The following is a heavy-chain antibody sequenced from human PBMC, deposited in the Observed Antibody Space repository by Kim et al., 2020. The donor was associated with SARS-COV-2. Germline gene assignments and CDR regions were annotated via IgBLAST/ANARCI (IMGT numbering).Heavy chain of an antibody. V-gene: IGHV3-23*01. CDR1: GFTFSNYA. J-gene: IGHJ4*02. Sequence: GGSLRLSCAASGFTFSNYAMSWVRQAPGKGLEWVSAISGSAGSTYYADSVKGRFTISRDNSKNTLYLQLSSLRAEDTAVYSCAKQKGGTAVGGCNSHWGQGSLVTFSS. CDR3: AKQKGGTAVGGCNSH. D-gene: IGHD6-19*01. CDR2: ISGSAGST.